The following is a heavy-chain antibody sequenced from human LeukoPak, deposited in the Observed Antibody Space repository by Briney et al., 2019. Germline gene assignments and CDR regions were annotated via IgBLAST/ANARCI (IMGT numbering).Heavy chain of an antibody. CDR2: INPNSGGT. Sequence: GASVKVSCKASGYTFTGYYMHWVRQAPGQGLEWMGWINPNSGGTNYAQKFQGRVTMTRDTSISTAYMELNTLRSDETAVYYCATYGWLVQGFYFDYWGQGTLVTVSS. CDR3: ATYGWLVQGFYFDY. CDR1: GYTFTGYY. J-gene: IGHJ4*02. D-gene: IGHD6-19*01. V-gene: IGHV1-2*02.